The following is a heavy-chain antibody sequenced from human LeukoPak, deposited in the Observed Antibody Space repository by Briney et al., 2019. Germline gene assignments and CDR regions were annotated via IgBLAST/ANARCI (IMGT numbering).Heavy chain of an antibody. CDR2: ISSSGTTI. CDR3: ARDPYYDILTGLGMDV. D-gene: IGHD3-9*01. Sequence: PGVTVRLSCADSGFTFSSYEMNWVRPAPGKGRERGSYISSSGTTIYYAHSVKGRFTISRDNAKTSLYLQMNSLRAEDTAVYYCARDPYYDILTGLGMDVWGQGTTVTVSS. V-gene: IGHV3-48*03. CDR1: GFTFSSYE. J-gene: IGHJ6*02.